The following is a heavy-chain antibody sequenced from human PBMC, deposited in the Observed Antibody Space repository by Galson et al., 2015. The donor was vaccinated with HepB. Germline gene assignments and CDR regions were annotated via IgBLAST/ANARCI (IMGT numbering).Heavy chain of an antibody. Sequence: SLRLSCAASGFTFSDYYMSWIRQAPGKGLEWVSYISSSGSTIYYADSVKGRFTISRDNAKNSLYLQMNSPRAEDTAVYYCARLGIYCSGGSCYSRGMDVWGQGTTVTVSS. CDR3: ARLGIYCSGGSCYSRGMDV. D-gene: IGHD2-15*01. CDR1: GFTFSDYY. J-gene: IGHJ6*02. CDR2: ISSSGSTI. V-gene: IGHV3-11*01.